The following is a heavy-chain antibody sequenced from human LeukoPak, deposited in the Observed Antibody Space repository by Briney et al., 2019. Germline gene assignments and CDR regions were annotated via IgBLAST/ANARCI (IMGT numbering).Heavy chain of an antibody. V-gene: IGHV3-23*01. J-gene: IGHJ1*01. CDR3: AKRIATAGIQYFLH. D-gene: IGHD6-13*01. CDR2: ISGSGNNT. Sequence: PGGSLRLSCAASGFPFGSYAMSWVRQAPGKGLEWVSTISGSGNNTYYADSVKGRFTISRDNSKNTLYLQANSLRAEDTAVYYCAKRIATAGIQYFLHWGQGALVTVSS. CDR1: GFPFGSYA.